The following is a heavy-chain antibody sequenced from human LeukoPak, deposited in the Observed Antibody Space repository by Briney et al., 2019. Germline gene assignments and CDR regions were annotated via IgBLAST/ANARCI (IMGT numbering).Heavy chain of an antibody. V-gene: IGHV1-18*01. CDR1: GGTFSSYA. D-gene: IGHD1-26*01. Sequence: ASVKVSCKASGGTFSSYAISWVRQAPGQGLEWMGWISAYNGNTNYAQKLQGRVTMTTDTSTSTAYMELRSLRSDDTAVYYCARAIPAKKSGSYAFDYWGQGTLVTVSS. CDR3: ARAIPAKKSGSYAFDY. CDR2: ISAYNGNT. J-gene: IGHJ4*02.